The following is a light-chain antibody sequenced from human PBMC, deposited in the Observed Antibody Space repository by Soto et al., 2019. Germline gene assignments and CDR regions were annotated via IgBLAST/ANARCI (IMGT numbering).Light chain of an antibody. CDR1: SSDVGGYNF. Sequence: QSVLTQPPSASGSPGQSVAISCTGTSSDVGGYNFVSWYQQHPGKAPNLILYEVNKRPSGVPYRFSGSKSGNTASLTVSGLQAEDEGDYYCYSYAGSDNWGVFGGGTKLTVL. J-gene: IGLJ3*02. CDR3: YSYAGSDNWGV. CDR2: EVN. V-gene: IGLV2-8*01.